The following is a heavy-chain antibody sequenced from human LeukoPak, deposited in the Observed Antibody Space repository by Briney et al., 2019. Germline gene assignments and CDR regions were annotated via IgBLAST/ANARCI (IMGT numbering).Heavy chain of an antibody. CDR3: ATTTIRLGY. J-gene: IGHJ4*02. D-gene: IGHD1-26*01. CDR2: INHSGST. V-gene: IGHV4-34*01. Sequence: TSETLSLTCAVYGGSFSGYYWSWIRQPPGKGLEWIGEINHSGSTNYNPSLKSRVTISVDTSKNQFSLKLSSVTAADTAVYYCATTTIRLGYWGQGTLVTVSS. CDR1: GGSFSGYY.